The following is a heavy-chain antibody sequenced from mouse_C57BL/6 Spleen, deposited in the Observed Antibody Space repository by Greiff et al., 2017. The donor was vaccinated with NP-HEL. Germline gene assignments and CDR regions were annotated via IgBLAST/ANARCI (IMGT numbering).Heavy chain of an antibody. CDR3: ATYYSNYSYAMDY. CDR1: GYTFTSYW. D-gene: IGHD2-5*01. Sequence: VQLQQPGAELVKPGASVKMSCKASGYTFTSYWITWVKQRPGQGLEWIGDIYPGSGSTNYNEKFKSKATLTVDTSSSTACMQLSSLTSEDSAVYYCATYYSNYSYAMDYWGQGTSVTVSS. V-gene: IGHV1-55*01. J-gene: IGHJ4*01. CDR2: IYPGSGST.